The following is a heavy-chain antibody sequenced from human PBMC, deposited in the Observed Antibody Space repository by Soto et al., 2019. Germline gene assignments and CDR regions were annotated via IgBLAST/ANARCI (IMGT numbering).Heavy chain of an antibody. CDR3: AKDVVSGSGSYYIFDY. Sequence: EVQLVESGGGLVQPGRSLRLSCAASGFTFDDYAMHWVRQAPGKGLEWVSGISWNSGSIGYADSVKGRFTISRDNAKNSLYMLLTSLRAEDTALYYCAKDVVSGSGSYYIFDYWGQGTLVTVSS. CDR1: GFTFDDYA. V-gene: IGHV3-9*01. CDR2: ISWNSGSI. J-gene: IGHJ4*02. D-gene: IGHD3-10*01.